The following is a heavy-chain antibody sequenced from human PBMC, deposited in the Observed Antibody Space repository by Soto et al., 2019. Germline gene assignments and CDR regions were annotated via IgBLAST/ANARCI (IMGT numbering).Heavy chain of an antibody. CDR3: VRHKVTYYYDSSGYYFDY. D-gene: IGHD3-22*01. J-gene: IGHJ4*02. CDR2: IYYSGST. V-gene: IGHV4-59*08. CDR1: GGSISSYY. Sequence: SETLSLTCTVSGGSISSYYWSWIRQPPGKGLEWIGYIYYSGSTNYNPSLKSRVTISVDTSKNQFSLKLSSVTAADTAVYYCVRHKVTYYYDSSGYYFDYWGQGTLVTVSS.